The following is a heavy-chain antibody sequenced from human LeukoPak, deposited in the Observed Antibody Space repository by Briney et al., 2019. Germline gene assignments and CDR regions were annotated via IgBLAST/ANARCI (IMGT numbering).Heavy chain of an antibody. CDR1: GFTFSSYS. J-gene: IGHJ4*02. Sequence: GGSLRLSCAASGFTFSSYSMYWVRQAPGKGLEWVSSISSSSSYIYYADSVKGRFTISRDNAKNSLYLQMNSLRVEDTAVYYCAREPKQWLVPIDYWGQGTLITVSS. V-gene: IGHV3-21*01. CDR3: AREPKQWLVPIDY. CDR2: ISSSSSYI. D-gene: IGHD6-19*01.